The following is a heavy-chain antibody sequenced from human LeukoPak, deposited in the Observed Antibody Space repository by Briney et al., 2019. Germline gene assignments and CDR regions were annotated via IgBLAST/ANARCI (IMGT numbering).Heavy chain of an antibody. Sequence: ASVKVSCKASGYTFTGHYIHWVRQAPGQGLERMGWIHPNTGGTKYAQNFQGRVTMTTDTSTSTAYMELRSLRSDDTAVYYCASYWERGQSFDYWGQGTLVTVSS. CDR2: IHPNTGGT. D-gene: IGHD1-1*01. CDR3: ASYWERGQSFDY. J-gene: IGHJ4*02. CDR1: GYTFTGHY. V-gene: IGHV1-2*02.